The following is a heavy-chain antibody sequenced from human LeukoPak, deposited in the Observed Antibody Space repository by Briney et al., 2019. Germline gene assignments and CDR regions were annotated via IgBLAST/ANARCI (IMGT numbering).Heavy chain of an antibody. CDR1: GDSVSRNSAA. V-gene: IGHV6-1*01. CDR3: VGCSGGSCHSGAFEI. Sequence: SQTLSLTCAISGDSVSRNSAAWNWIRQSPSRGLEWLARASYRSKWYYDYAVSVKSRMSINTDTSKSQFTLQLNSVIPEDTAVYYCVGCSGGSCHSGAFEIWGQGTMVTVSS. CDR2: ASYRSKWYY. D-gene: IGHD2-15*01. J-gene: IGHJ3*02.